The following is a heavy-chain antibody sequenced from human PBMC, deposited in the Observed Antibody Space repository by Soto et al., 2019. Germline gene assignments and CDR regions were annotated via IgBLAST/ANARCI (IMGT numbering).Heavy chain of an antibody. J-gene: IGHJ4*02. CDR1: GFTFSSYN. V-gene: IGHV3-48*02. CDR2: ISSSSSTI. D-gene: IGHD3-22*01. Sequence: VGSLTRSCAPSGFTFSSYNMNWVRQAPGKGLEWVSHISSSSSTIYYADSMKGRFTISRDNAKNSLYLQINSLRDEDTAVYYCARALFGGYLDYWGQGTLVTVSS. CDR3: ARALFGGYLDY.